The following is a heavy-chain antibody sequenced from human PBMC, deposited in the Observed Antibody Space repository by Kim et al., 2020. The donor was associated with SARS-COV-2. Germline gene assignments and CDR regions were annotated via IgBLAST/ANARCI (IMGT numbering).Heavy chain of an antibody. D-gene: IGHD6-6*01. CDR3: ARVSGSIFERRNFDL. V-gene: IGHV4-59*13. CDR1: GGSISSYY. Sequence: SETLSLTCTVSGGSISSYYWSWIRQPPGKGLEWIGYIYYSGSTNYNPSLKSRVTISVDTSKNQFSLKLSSVTAADTAVYYCARVSGSIFERRNFDLWGRGTLVTVSS. J-gene: IGHJ2*01. CDR2: IYYSGST.